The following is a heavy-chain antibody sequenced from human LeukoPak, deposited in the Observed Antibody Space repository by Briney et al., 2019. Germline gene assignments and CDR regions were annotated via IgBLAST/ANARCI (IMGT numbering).Heavy chain of an antibody. CDR1: GESISGLY. CDR2: IYYSGST. D-gene: IGHD5-18*01. J-gene: IGHJ4*02. Sequence: SETLSLTCTVSGESISGLYWTWIRQPPGKGLEWIGYIYYSGSTNYNPSLKSRVTISVDTSKNQFSLKLSSVTAADTAVYYCASIPGYSYGRNDYWGQGTLVTVSS. V-gene: IGHV4-59*08. CDR3: ASIPGYSYGRNDY.